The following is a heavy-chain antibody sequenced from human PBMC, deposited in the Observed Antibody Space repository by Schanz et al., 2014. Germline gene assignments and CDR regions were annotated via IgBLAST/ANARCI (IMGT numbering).Heavy chain of an antibody. CDR3: ARVGRDYISSSVLDSLHY. CDR2: ISFDGGKT. Sequence: QVQLVESGGGLVKPGGSLRLSCAASGFIFNDYYMNWIRQAPGKGLEWVAHISFDGGKTYYADSVKGRFTISRDNTKNTLFLQMNNLRPEDTAMYFCARVGRDYISSSVLDSLHYWGQGSLVTVS. V-gene: IGHV3-30*03. D-gene: IGHD6-6*01. J-gene: IGHJ4*02. CDR1: GFIFNDYY.